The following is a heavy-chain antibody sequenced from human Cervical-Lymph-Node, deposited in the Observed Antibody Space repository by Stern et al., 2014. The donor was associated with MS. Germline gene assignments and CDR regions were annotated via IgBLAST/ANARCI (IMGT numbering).Heavy chain of an antibody. Sequence: VQLVESGAEVKKPGAAVKVSCKASGYTFTSYYMPWVRQAPGHGLEWMGVLNPSFNNATYTQSFQDRVTLTRDTSTATVYMELSSLRFADTAVYYCVRGDTTWHYFYYGLDVWGQGTTVTVSS. CDR3: VRGDTTWHYFYYGLDV. CDR1: GYTFTSYY. J-gene: IGHJ6*02. CDR2: LNPSFNNA. V-gene: IGHV1-46*03. D-gene: IGHD1-14*01.